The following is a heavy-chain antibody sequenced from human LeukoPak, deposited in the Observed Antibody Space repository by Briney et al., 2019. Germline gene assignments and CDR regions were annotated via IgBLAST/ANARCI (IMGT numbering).Heavy chain of an antibody. D-gene: IGHD1-26*01. V-gene: IGHV3-23*01. J-gene: IGHJ4*02. CDR3: ARDADTVGATGTNFDY. Sequence: GGSLRLSYAASRVSFSNYGMSWIRQAPGKGLEWVSSITGGGGSTYYADSVRGRFTISRDNSKNTLYLQMNSLRAEDTAVYYCARDADTVGATGTNFDYWGQGTLVTVSS. CDR1: RVSFSNYG. CDR2: ITGGGGST.